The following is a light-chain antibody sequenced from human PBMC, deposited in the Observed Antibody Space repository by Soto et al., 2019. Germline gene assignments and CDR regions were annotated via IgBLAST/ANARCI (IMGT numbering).Light chain of an antibody. CDR3: QQRSNWPPT. V-gene: IGKV3-11*01. CDR1: QSVGSY. J-gene: IGKJ4*01. CDR2: EAS. Sequence: EIVLTQSPATLSLSPWERATLPCRASQSVGSYLAWYQHKPGQAPRLLIYEASKRATGIPARFSGSGSGTDFTLTISSLDPEDFAVYYCQQRSNWPPTFGGGTKVEIK.